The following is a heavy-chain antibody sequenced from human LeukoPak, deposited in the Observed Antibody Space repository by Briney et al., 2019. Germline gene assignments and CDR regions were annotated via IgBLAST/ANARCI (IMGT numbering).Heavy chain of an antibody. J-gene: IGHJ4*02. Sequence: GGSLRLSCAASGFTVSSNYMSWVRQAPGKGLEWVSVIYSGGSTYYADSVKGRFTISRDNSKNTLYLQMSSLRAEDTAVYYCARGWLRNKYYFDYWGQGTLVTVSS. CDR1: GFTVSSNY. CDR2: IYSGGST. D-gene: IGHD5-12*01. V-gene: IGHV3-53*01. CDR3: ARGWLRNKYYFDY.